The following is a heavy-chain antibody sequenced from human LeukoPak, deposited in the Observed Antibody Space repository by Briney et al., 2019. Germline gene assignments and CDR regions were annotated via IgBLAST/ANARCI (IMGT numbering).Heavy chain of an antibody. CDR2: INHSGST. CDR1: GGSFIGYY. J-gene: IGHJ4*02. CDR3: ARGTGRDYDILTGYSYYFDY. Sequence: ETLSLTCAVYGGSFIGYYWSWIRQPPGKGLEWIGEINHSGSTNYNPSLKSRVTISVDTSKNQFSLKLSSVTAADTAVYYCARGTGRDYDILTGYSYYFDYWGQGTLVTVSS. V-gene: IGHV4-34*01. D-gene: IGHD3-9*01.